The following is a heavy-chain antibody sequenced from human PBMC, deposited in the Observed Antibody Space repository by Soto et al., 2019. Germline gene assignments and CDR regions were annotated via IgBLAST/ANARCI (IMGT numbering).Heavy chain of an antibody. CDR3: AKVPRRDPVGYYFDY. J-gene: IGHJ4*02. V-gene: IGHV3-30*18. Sequence: GGSLRLSCAASGFTFSSYGMHWVRQAPGKGLEWVAVISYDGSNKYYADSVKGRFTISRDNSKNTLYLQMNSLRAEDTAVYYCAKVPRRDPVGYYFDYWGQGTLVTVSS. D-gene: IGHD6-6*01. CDR2: ISYDGSNK. CDR1: GFTFSSYG.